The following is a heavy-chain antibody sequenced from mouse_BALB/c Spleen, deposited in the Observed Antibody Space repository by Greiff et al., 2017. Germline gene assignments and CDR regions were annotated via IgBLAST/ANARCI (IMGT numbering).Heavy chain of an antibody. CDR3: ARSGTTATSFAY. Sequence: VHVKQSGPELVKPGASVKVSCQASGYAFTSYNMYWVKPSHGKSLEWIGYIDPYNGGTSYNQKFTGKATLTVDKSSSTAYMHLNSLTSEDSAVYYCARSGTTATSFAYWGQGTLVTVSA. CDR1: GYAFTSYN. CDR2: IDPYNGGT. V-gene: IGHV1S135*01. J-gene: IGHJ3*01. D-gene: IGHD1-2*01.